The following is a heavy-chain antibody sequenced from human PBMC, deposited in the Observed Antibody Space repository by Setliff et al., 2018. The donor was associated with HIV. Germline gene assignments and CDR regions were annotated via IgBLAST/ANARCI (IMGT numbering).Heavy chain of an antibody. CDR2: IFYSGSS. CDR1: GASISTYY. V-gene: IGHV4-59*01. J-gene: IGHJ5*02. CDR3: ARDRGSYNFWSGLARGDNWFDP. D-gene: IGHD3-3*01. Sequence: KPSETLSLTCTVSGASISTYYWSWIRQPPGKGLEWIGYIFYSGSSNYNPSLKSRVTMSVDTSKNQFSLNLTSVTAADTAVYYCARDRGSYNFWSGLARGDNWFDPWGQGTLVTV.